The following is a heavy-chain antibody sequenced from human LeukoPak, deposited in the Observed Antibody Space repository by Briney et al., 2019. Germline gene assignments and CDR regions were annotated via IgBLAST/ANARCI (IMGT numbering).Heavy chain of an antibody. D-gene: IGHD2-2*01. Sequence: GESLKISCKGSGYRFTSYWIGWVRPMPGKGLEWMGIIYPGDSDTRYSPSFQGQVTISADKSISTAYLQWSSLKASDTAMYYCARGYCSSTSCYYFDYWGQGTLVTVSS. CDR1: GYRFTSYW. CDR2: IYPGDSDT. CDR3: ARGYCSSTSCYYFDY. V-gene: IGHV5-51*01. J-gene: IGHJ4*02.